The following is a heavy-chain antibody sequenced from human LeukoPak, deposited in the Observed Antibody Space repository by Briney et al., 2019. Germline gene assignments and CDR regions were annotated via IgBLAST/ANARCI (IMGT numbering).Heavy chain of an antibody. CDR3: ARALSYAGFDY. D-gene: IGHD2-2*01. CDR2: IYYSGST. V-gene: IGHV4-39*01. CDR1: GGSISSSSYY. Sequence: SETLSLTCTVSGGSISSSSYYWGWIRQPPGKGLEWIGSIYYSGSTYSNPSLKSRVTISVDTSKNQFSLKLSSVTAADTAVYYCARALSYAGFDYWGQGTLVTVSS. J-gene: IGHJ4*02.